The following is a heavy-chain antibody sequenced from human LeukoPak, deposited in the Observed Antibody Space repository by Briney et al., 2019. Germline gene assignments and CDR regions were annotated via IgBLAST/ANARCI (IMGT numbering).Heavy chain of an antibody. CDR3: ARAQDYGDAFDI. CDR1: GFTISSYA. V-gene: IGHV3-23*01. Sequence: GGSLRLSCAASGFTISSYAMAWVRQAPGKGLEWVSAITGSGGTTYYADSVKGRFSISRDNSKNTLYLQMNSLRAEDTAVYYCARAQDYGDAFDIWGQGTMVTVSS. D-gene: IGHD4-17*01. CDR2: ITGSGGTT. J-gene: IGHJ3*02.